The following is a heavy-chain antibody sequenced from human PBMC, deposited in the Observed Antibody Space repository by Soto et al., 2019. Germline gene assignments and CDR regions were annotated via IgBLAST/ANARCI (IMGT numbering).Heavy chain of an antibody. CDR3: ASFPHKYYFDD. V-gene: IGHV3-53*01. CDR1: GFTVSGTY. J-gene: IGHJ4*02. Sequence: GGSLRLSCAASGFTVSGTYTPWVRQAPGKGLEWVSLLQSGGSTYYADSVKGRFTISRDDSKNTLYLQMNSLRAEDTAVYYCASFPHKYYFDDWGQGTLVTVSS. CDR2: LQSGGST.